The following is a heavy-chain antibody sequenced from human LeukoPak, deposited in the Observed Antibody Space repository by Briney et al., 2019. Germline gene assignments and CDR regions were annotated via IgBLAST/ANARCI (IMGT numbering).Heavy chain of an antibody. CDR1: GYTFTSYD. CDR2: MNPNSGNT. V-gene: IGHV1-8*01. J-gene: IGHJ5*02. D-gene: IGHD2-2*01. Sequence: ASVKVSCKASGYTFTSYDINWVRQATGQGLEWMGWMNPNSGNTGCAQKFQGRVTMTRNTSISTAYMELSSLRSEDTAVYYCAREQNGQRYCSSTSCPFDPWGQGTLVTVSS. CDR3: AREQNGQRYCSSTSCPFDP.